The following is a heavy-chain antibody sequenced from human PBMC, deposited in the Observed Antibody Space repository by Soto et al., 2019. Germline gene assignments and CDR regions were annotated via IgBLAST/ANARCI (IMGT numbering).Heavy chain of an antibody. CDR1: GGSISRPGYY. V-gene: IGHV4-31*03. CDR2: ISYSGNS. J-gene: IGHJ5*02. Sequence: QMQLQESGPGLVKPSQTLSLICSVSGGSISRPGYYWAWIRQHPARGLEWIGSISYSGNSNHNPSLQSRLILSVDTSQNCFSLRLTSVTAADKAVYYCARLRRDGSGFPDLWGQGARVTVSS. D-gene: IGHD3-22*01. CDR3: ARLRRDGSGFPDL.